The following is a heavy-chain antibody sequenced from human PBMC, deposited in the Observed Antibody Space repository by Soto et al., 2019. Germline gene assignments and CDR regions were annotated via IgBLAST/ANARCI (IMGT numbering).Heavy chain of an antibody. CDR1: GYTFTSYG. V-gene: IGHV1-18*01. J-gene: IGHJ4*02. CDR3: ATLRLGQPPFAY. CDR2: ISAYNGNT. D-gene: IGHD6-19*01. Sequence: QVQLVQSGAEVKKPGASVKVSCKASGYTFTSYGISWVRQAPGQGLEWMGWISAYNGNTNYAQKLQGRVNMTTDTSTSTAYIELRRLRSDDTAVYSCATLRLGQPPFAYLGQGTLVTLSS.